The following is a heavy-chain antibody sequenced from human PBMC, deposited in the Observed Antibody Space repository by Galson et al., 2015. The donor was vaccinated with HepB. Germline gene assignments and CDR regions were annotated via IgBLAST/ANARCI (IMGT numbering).Heavy chain of an antibody. CDR3: ARIAPKSLYYYDSSGYYEYYFDY. V-gene: IGHV3-7*01. CDR1: GFTFSSYW. D-gene: IGHD3-22*01. CDR2: IKQDGSEK. Sequence: SLRLSCAASGFTFSSYWMSWVRQAPGKGLERVAIIKQDGSEKYYVDSVKGRFTISRDNAKNSLYLQMNSLRAEDTAVYYCARIAPKSLYYYDSSGYYEYYFDYWGQGTLVTVSS. J-gene: IGHJ4*02.